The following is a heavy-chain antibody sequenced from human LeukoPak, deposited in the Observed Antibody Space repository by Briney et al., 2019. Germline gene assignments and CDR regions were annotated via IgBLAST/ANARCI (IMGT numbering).Heavy chain of an antibody. V-gene: IGHV3-7*03. D-gene: IGHD3-16*01. J-gene: IGHJ6*02. CDR3: ARGGGLDV. CDR2: INHNGNVN. CDR1: GFAFSSYC. Sequence: GGALRLSCGASGFAFSSYCMNWARHAPGKGLEWVASINHNGNVNYYVDSGKGRFTISRDNAKNSLYLQMSNLRAEDTAVYFCARGGGLDVWGQGATVTVSS.